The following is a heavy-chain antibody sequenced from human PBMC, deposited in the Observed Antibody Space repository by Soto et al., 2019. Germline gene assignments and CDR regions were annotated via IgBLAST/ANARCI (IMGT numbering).Heavy chain of an antibody. Sequence: EVQLVESGGGLVKPGGSLRLSCAASGFTFSSYSMNWVRQAPGKGLEWVSSISSSSSYIYYADSVKGRFTLSRDNAKNSLYQQMNSLRAEDTAVYYCARDPPTGKGQGGYWGQGTLVTVSS. CDR2: ISSSSSYI. CDR3: ARDPPTGKGQGGY. J-gene: IGHJ4*02. D-gene: IGHD1-1*01. V-gene: IGHV3-21*01. CDR1: GFTFSSYS.